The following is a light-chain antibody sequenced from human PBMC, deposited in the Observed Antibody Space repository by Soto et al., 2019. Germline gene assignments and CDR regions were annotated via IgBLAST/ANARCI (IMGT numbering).Light chain of an antibody. V-gene: IGKV3-11*01. CDR2: GAS. J-gene: IGKJ5*01. CDR3: HQRSNWPPDT. CDR1: QSVSSN. Sequence: EIVLTQSPGTLSLSPGERATLSCRASQSVSSNLAWYQQKPGQAPRLLIYGASTRATGVPARFSGSGSGTDFTLTISSLEPEDFAVYYCHQRSNWPPDTFGQGTRLEIK.